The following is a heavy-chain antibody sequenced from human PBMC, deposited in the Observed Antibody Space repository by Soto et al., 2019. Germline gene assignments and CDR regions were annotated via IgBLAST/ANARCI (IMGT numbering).Heavy chain of an antibody. CDR3: ARTAAAGKYYYGMDV. Sequence: PGESLKISCKGSGYSFTSYWIGWVRQMPGKGLESMGIIYPGDSDTRYSPSFQGQVTISADKSISTAYLQWSSLKASDTAMYYCARTAAAGKYYYGMDVSGQGTTVTVSS. V-gene: IGHV5-51*01. CDR1: GYSFTSYW. CDR2: IYPGDSDT. J-gene: IGHJ6*02. D-gene: IGHD6-13*01.